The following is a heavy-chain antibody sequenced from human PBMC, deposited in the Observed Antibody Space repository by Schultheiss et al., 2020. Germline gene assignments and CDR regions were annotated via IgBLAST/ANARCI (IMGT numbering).Heavy chain of an antibody. CDR1: GFTFSSYA. J-gene: IGHJ4*02. CDR2: ISYDGSNK. D-gene: IGHD6-6*01. Sequence: GGSLRLSCAASGFTFSSYAMHWVRQAPGKGLEWVAVISYDGSNKYYADSVKGRFTISRDNSKNTLYLQMNSLRAEDTAVYYCARAAGIAARPWFDYWGQGTLVTVSS. V-gene: IGHV3-30-3*01. CDR3: ARAAGIAARPWFDY.